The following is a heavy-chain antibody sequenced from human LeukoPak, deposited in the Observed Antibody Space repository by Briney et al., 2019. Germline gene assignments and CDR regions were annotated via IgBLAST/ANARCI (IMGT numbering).Heavy chain of an antibody. J-gene: IGHJ5*02. V-gene: IGHV1-2*04. CDR1: GYTFTGYY. Sequence: ASVKVSCKASGYTFTGYYMHWVRQAPGQGLEWMGWINPNSGGTNYAQKFQGWATMTRDTSISTAYMELSRLRSDDTAVYYCARGVLRYFDWLDVWGQGTLVTVSS. CDR2: INPNSGGT. D-gene: IGHD3-9*01. CDR3: ARGVLRYFDWLDV.